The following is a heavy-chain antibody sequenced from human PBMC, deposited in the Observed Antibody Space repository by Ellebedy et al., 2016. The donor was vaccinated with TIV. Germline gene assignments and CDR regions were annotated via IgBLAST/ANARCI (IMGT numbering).Heavy chain of an antibody. CDR3: AKDAEGGSSFYYFDY. Sequence: GESLKISXAASGFTFSSYGMHWVRQAPGKGLEWVAVISYDGSNKYYADSVKGRFTISRDNSKNTLYLQMNSLRAEDTAVYYCAKDAEGGSSFYYFDYWGQGTLVTVSS. D-gene: IGHD6-13*01. CDR2: ISYDGSNK. J-gene: IGHJ4*02. V-gene: IGHV3-30*18. CDR1: GFTFSSYG.